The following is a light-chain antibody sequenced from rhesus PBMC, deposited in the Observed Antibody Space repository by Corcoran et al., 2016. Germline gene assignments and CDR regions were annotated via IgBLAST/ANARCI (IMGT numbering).Light chain of an antibody. CDR2: GAS. Sequence: EIVMTQSPATLSLSPGERAALPCRAIQSVSSNFAWHPQKPGQAPGLPSYGASSRDTGIPDRFSGRVSGTDFTLTSSSLEPEDFALYYCQQYSKWPLTFGGGTKVEIK. CDR3: QQYSKWPLT. CDR1: QSVSSN. J-gene: IGKJ4*01. V-gene: IGKV3-42*03.